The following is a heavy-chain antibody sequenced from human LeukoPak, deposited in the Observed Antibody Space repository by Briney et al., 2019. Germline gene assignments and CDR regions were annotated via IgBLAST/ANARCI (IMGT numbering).Heavy chain of an antibody. CDR2: IIPIFGTA. D-gene: IGHD6-19*01. V-gene: IGHV1-69*13. J-gene: IGHJ5*02. CDR3: ARDPLYSSGWYYFGPRGYNWFDP. Sequence: ASVKVSCKASGYTFTSYAMHWVRQAPGQGLEWMGGIIPIFGTANYAQKFQGRVTITADESTSTAYMELSSLRSEDTAVYYCARDPLYSSGWYYFGPRGYNWFDPWGQGTLVTVSS. CDR1: GYTFTSYA.